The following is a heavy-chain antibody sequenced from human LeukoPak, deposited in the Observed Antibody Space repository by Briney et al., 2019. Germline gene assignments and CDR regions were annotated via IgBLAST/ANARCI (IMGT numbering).Heavy chain of an antibody. CDR1: GFTFSDYY. CDR3: AIYGDYVFDYFDY. J-gene: IGHJ4*02. D-gene: IGHD4-17*01. Sequence: PGGSLRLSCAASGFTFSDYYMSWIRQARGKGLEWVSYISRSGSTISYADSVKGRFTISRDNAKNSLYLQMNSLRAEDTAMYYCAIYGDYVFDYFDYWGQGTLVTVSS. V-gene: IGHV3-11*04. CDR2: ISRSGSTI.